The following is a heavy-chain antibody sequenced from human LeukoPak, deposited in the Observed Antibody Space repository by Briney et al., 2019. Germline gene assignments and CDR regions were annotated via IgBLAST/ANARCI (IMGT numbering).Heavy chain of an antibody. J-gene: IGHJ4*02. CDR3: ARDPTNWIDY. V-gene: IGHV1-2*02. Sequence: ASVKVSCKTSGYTFTGYYIHWVRQAPGQGLEWMGWINPNSGGTNYAQKFQGRVTMTRDTSISTAYMELSRLRFDDTAVYYCARDPTNWIDYWGQGTLVTVSS. CDR1: GYTFTGYY. D-gene: IGHD1-1*01. CDR2: INPNSGGT.